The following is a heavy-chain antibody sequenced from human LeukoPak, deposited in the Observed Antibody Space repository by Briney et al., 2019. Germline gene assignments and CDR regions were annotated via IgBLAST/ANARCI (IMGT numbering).Heavy chain of an antibody. J-gene: IGHJ4*02. V-gene: IGHV4-39*01. Sequence: SETLSLTCTVSGGSISSSSYYWGWIRQPPGKGLEWIGSIYYSGSTYYNPSLKSRVTISVDTSKNQFSLKLSSVTAAGTAVYYCARQRIVGATNERGYYFDYWGQGTLVTVSS. CDR3: ARQRIVGATNERGYYFDY. D-gene: IGHD1-26*01. CDR1: GGSISSSSYY. CDR2: IYYSGST.